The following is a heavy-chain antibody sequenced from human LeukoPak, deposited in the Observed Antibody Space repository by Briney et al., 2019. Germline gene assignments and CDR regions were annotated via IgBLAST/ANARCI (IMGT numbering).Heavy chain of an antibody. CDR2: INHSGST. Sequence: PSETLSLTCAVYGGSLSGYYWSWIRQPPGKGLEWIGEINHSGSTNYNPSLKSRVTISVDTSKNQFSLKLSSVTAADTAVYYCARGPGYYYDSSGYYPDAFDIWGQGTMVTVSS. CDR1: GGSLSGYY. D-gene: IGHD3-22*01. V-gene: IGHV4-34*01. CDR3: ARGPGYYYDSSGYYPDAFDI. J-gene: IGHJ3*02.